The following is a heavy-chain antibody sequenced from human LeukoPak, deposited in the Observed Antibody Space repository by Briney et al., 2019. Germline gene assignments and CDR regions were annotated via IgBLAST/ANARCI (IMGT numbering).Heavy chain of an antibody. J-gene: IGHJ4*02. D-gene: IGHD5-12*01. CDR1: GGSFSGYY. CDR3: ARDHIGYDYFDY. V-gene: IGHV4-34*01. CDR2: INHSGST. Sequence: KPSETLSLTCAVYGGSFSGYYWSWIRQPPGKGLEWIGEINHSGSTNYNPSLKSRVTISVDTSKNQFSLKLSSVTAADTAVYYCARDHIGYDYFDYWGQGTLVTVSS.